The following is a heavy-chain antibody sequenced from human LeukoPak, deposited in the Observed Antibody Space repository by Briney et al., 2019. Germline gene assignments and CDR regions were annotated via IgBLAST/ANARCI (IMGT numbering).Heavy chain of an antibody. J-gene: IGHJ4*02. Sequence: PEGSLRLSCAASGFTFSSYWMHWVRQAPGKGLVWVSRINSDGSSTSYADSVKGRFTISRDNAKNTLYLQMNSLRAEDTAVYYCAREVRANYFDYWGQGTLVTVSS. CDR3: AREVRANYFDY. D-gene: IGHD1-26*01. V-gene: IGHV3-74*01. CDR2: INSDGSST. CDR1: GFTFSSYW.